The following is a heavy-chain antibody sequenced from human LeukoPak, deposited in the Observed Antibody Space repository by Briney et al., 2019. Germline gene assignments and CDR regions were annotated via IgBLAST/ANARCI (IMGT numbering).Heavy chain of an antibody. CDR3: ARSPVD. CDR1: GFTFSSYT. J-gene: IGHJ4*02. CDR2: ISGDGGST. Sequence: PGGSLRLSCAASGFTFSSYTMHWVRQAPGKGLEYVSSISGDGGSTYYATSVKGRFSISRDNSKNTLYLQMGSLRAEDLAVYYCARSPVDWGQGTLVTVSS. V-gene: IGHV3-64*01.